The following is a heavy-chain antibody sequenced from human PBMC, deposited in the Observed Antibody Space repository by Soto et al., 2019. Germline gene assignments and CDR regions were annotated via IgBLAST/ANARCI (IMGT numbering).Heavy chain of an antibody. V-gene: IGHV1-2*02. Sequence: ASVKVSCKAPGYTFTGYYMHWVRQAPGQGLESMGWINPNSGGTNYAQKFQGRVTMTRDTSMSTAYMELSRLRSDDTAVYYCWRVTRLGLSRIQPGFDYWGEGSRFTGPS. CDR1: GYTFTGYY. D-gene: IGHD1-7*01. CDR3: WRVTRLGLSRIQPGFDY. J-gene: IGHJ4*02. CDR2: INPNSGGT.